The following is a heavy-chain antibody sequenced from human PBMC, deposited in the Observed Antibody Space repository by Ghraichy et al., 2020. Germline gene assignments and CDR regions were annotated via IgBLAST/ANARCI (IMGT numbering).Heavy chain of an antibody. Sequence: LSLTCAASGFTFSSYAMSWVRQAPGKGLKWVSTISGGGGNTYYADSVKGRFTVSRDNSKSTLYLQMNSLRAEDTAVYYCAKVDSAGWYALFDYWGQGTLVTVSS. CDR3: AKVDSAGWYALFDY. D-gene: IGHD6-19*01. V-gene: IGHV3-23*01. J-gene: IGHJ4*02. CDR2: ISGGGGNT. CDR1: GFTFSSYA.